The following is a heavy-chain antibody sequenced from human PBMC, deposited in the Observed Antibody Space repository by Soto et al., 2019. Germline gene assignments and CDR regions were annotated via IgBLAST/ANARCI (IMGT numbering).Heavy chain of an antibody. CDR2: INHSGTT. Sequence: VHLQQCGAGLLNPSETLSLTCGASGGSFTGYFWTWIRQTPAKVLDWIGEINHSGTTNYNPSLKGRDTISVDPYRSQVSLKVNSLTAADSGVYYCARVSARAAARWGYGIDIWGQGPTVIVSS. J-gene: IGHJ6*02. CDR3: ARVSARAAARWGYGIDI. V-gene: IGHV4-34*02. CDR1: GGSFTGYF. D-gene: IGHD6-13*01.